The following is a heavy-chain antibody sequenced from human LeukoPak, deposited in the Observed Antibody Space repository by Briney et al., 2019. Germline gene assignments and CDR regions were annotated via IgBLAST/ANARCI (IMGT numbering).Heavy chain of an antibody. CDR3: AKVQTTVTTLDY. V-gene: IGHV3-23*01. J-gene: IGHJ4*02. CDR1: GFTFSSNA. Sequence: GGSLRLSCAASGFTFSSNAMSWVRQAPGEGLEWVSAISGSGGSTYYADSVKGRFTISRDNSKNSLYLQMNSLRAEDTALYYCAKVQTTVTTLDYWGQGTLVTVSS. CDR2: ISGSGGST. D-gene: IGHD4-17*01.